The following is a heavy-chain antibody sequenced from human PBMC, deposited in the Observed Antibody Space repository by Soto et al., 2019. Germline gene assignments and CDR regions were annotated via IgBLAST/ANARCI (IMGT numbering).Heavy chain of an antibody. CDR1: GYTFTSYD. V-gene: IGHV1-8*01. CDR3: ARGHILRYVDWSTGDY. J-gene: IGHJ4*02. Sequence: ASVKVSCKASGYTFTSYDINWWRQSAGQGLEWMGWMNPNSGNTGYAQKFQGRVTMTRNTSISTAYMELSSLRSEDTAVYYCARGHILRYVDWSTGDYCGQGTLVTVSS. CDR2: MNPNSGNT. D-gene: IGHD3-9*01.